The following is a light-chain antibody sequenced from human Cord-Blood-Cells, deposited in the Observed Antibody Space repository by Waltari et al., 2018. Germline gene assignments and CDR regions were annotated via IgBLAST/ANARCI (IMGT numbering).Light chain of an antibody. CDR1: SSNIGNNY. CDR2: DNN. Sequence: QSVLTQPPSVSAAPGKKVTIPCSGTSSNIGNNYVSWYQQPPGTAPKLLIYDNNKRPSGIPDRFSGSKSGTSATLGITGLQTGDEADYYCGTWDSSLSAVVFGGGTKLTVL. J-gene: IGLJ2*01. V-gene: IGLV1-51*01. CDR3: GTWDSSLSAVV.